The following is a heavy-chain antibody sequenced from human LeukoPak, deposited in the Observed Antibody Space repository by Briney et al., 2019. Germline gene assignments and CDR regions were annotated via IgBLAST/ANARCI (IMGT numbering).Heavy chain of an antibody. Sequence: PGGSLRLSCAASGFTFSSHEMNWVRQAPGKGLEWVSAINGGGDATEYADSVKGRFTISRDNSKNTLYLQMNSLRPEDTAVYYCARCTASCYANAFDVWGQGTLLTVSS. CDR3: ARCTASCYANAFDV. D-gene: IGHD2-2*01. CDR1: GFTFSSHE. J-gene: IGHJ3*01. CDR2: INGGGDAT. V-gene: IGHV3-23*01.